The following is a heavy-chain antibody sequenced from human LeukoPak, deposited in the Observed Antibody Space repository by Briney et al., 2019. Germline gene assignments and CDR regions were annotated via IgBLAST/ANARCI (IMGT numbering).Heavy chain of an antibody. CDR1: GFTFDDYG. CDR3: ARGSGPFDY. J-gene: IGHJ4*02. V-gene: IGHV3-21*01. D-gene: IGHD2-15*01. CDR2: ISSSSSYI. Sequence: GGSLRLSCAASGFTFDDYGMSWVRQAPGKGLEWVSSISSSSSYIYYADSVKGRFTISRDNAKNSLYLQMNSLRAEDTAVYYCARGSGPFDYWGQGTLVTVSS.